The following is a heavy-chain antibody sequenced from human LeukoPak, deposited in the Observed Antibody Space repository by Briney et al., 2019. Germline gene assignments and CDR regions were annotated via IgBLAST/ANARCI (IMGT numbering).Heavy chain of an antibody. D-gene: IGHD3-16*01. CDR3: ARITAYPYYMDV. CDR1: GYSISSGYY. Sequence: SETLSLTCTVSGYSISSGYYWGWIRQPPGKGLEWIGSIYPSGSTYYYPSLKSRVTISLDTSKNQFSLKLSSVTAADTAVYYCARITAYPYYMDVWGKGTTVTVSS. J-gene: IGHJ6*03. CDR2: IYPSGST. V-gene: IGHV4-38-2*02.